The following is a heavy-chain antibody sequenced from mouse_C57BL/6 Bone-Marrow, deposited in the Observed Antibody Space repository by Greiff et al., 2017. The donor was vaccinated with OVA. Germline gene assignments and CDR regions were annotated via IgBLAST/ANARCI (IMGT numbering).Heavy chain of an antibody. CDR1: GFTFSDYG. Sequence: EVKLMESGGGLVKPGGSLKLSCAASGFTFSDYGMHWVRQAPEKGLEWVAYISSGSSTIYYADTVMGRFTISRDNAKNTLFLQMTSLRSEDTAMYYCARADYYGSSSPVWGTGTTVTVSS. J-gene: IGHJ1*03. V-gene: IGHV5-17*01. CDR3: ARADYYGSSSPV. D-gene: IGHD1-1*01. CDR2: ISSGSSTI.